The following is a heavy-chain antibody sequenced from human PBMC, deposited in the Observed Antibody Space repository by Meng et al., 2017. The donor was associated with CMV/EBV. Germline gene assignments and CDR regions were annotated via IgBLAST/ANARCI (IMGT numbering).Heavy chain of an antibody. CDR3: ARVWDSGWDY. J-gene: IGHJ4*02. CDR1: GGSFSGYY. Sequence: GPGLLKPSENLALTWAVYGGSFSGYYWSWIRQPPGKGLEWIGEINHSGSTNYNPSLKSRVTISVDTSKNQFSLKLSSVTAADTAVYYCARVWDSGWDYWGQGTLVTVSS. D-gene: IGHD3-22*01. V-gene: IGHV4-34*01. CDR2: INHSGST.